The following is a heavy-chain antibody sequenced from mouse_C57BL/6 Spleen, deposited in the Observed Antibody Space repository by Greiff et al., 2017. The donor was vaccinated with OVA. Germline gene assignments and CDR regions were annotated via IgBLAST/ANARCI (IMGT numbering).Heavy chain of an antibody. V-gene: IGHV1-64*01. CDR3: AIADYSNYWFAY. D-gene: IGHD2-5*01. J-gene: IGHJ3*01. Sequence: QVQLQQPGAELVKPGASVKLSCKASGYTFTSYWMHWVKQRPGQGLEWIGMIHPNSGSTNYNEKFKSKATLTVDKSSSTAYMQLSSLTSEDSAVYYGAIADYSNYWFAYWGQGTLVTVSA. CDR1: GYTFTSYW. CDR2: IHPNSGST.